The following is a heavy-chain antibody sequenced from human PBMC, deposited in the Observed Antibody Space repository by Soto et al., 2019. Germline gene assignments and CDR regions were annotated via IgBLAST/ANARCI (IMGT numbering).Heavy chain of an antibody. D-gene: IGHD3-22*01. CDR3: AKPAFAVVVVKAPYFDY. CDR1: GFTFSSYA. CDR2: ISGSGGST. V-gene: IGHV3-23*01. J-gene: IGHJ4*02. Sequence: EVQLLESGGGLVQPGGSLRLSCAASGFTFSSYAMSWVRQAPGKGLEWVSAISGSGGSTYYADSVKGRFTISRDNSKNTLYLQMNSLRAEDTAVYYCAKPAFAVVVVKAPYFDYWGQGTLVTVSS.